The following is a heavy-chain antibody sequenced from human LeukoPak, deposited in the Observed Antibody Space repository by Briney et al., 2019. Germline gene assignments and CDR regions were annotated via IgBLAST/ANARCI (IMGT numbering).Heavy chain of an antibody. CDR1: GGSISSSSYY. CDR3: AGIVVVVAATPEPNYFDY. J-gene: IGHJ4*02. CDR2: IYYSGST. V-gene: IGHV4-39*01. Sequence: KASETLSLTCTVSGGSISSSSYYWGWIRQPPGKGLEWIGSIYYSGSTYHNPSLKSRVTISVDTSKNQFSLKLSSVTAADTAVYYCAGIVVVVAATPEPNYFDYWGQGTLVTVSS. D-gene: IGHD2-15*01.